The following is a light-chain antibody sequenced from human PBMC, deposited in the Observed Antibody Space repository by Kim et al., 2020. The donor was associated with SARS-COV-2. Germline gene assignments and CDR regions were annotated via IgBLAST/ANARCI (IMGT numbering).Light chain of an antibody. CDR1: SGHSSSA. CDR3: QTWDTGTVE. V-gene: IGLV4-69*01. CDR2: LNSDGSH. J-gene: IGLJ2*01. Sequence: PVLTQSPSASASLGASVKLTCTLSSGHSSSAIAWHQQQPEKGPRYLMKLNSDGSHTKGDGIPDRFSGSSSGPERYLTISSLQSEDEADYYCQTWDTGTVEFGVGTQLTVL.